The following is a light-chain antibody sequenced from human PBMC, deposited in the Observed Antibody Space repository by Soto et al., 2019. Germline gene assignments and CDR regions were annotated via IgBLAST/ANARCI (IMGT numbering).Light chain of an antibody. V-gene: IGKV3-11*01. CDR1: QSVSSY. J-gene: IGKJ4*01. Sequence: EIVLTQSPATLSLSPGERATLSCRASQSVSSYLAWYQQKPGQAPRLLIYDASNRATGIPARFSGSWSGTDFTLTISSLEREDFAVYYCQQRSNWPRLTFGGGTKVEIK. CDR3: QQRSNWPRLT. CDR2: DAS.